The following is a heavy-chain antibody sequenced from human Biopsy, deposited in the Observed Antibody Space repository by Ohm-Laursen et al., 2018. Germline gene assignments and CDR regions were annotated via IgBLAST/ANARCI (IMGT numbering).Heavy chain of an antibody. CDR1: GGSFTGHY. CDR2: ISYTGYT. J-gene: IGHJ4*02. V-gene: IGHV4-59*11. Sequence: SGTLSLTCTVSGGSFTGHYWSWIRQPPGKGLVWIVHISYTGYTSYNASLKSRVTISVDTSRNHFSLRLSSLTAADTAVYYCARGSDSDYWGQGTLVTVSS. CDR3: ARGSDSDY.